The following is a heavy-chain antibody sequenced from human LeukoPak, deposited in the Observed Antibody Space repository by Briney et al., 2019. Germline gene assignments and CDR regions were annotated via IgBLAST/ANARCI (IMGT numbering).Heavy chain of an antibody. D-gene: IGHD5-18*01. Sequence: PGGSLRLSCAASGFTFDNYAMHWVRQAPGKGLEWVSLISWDGGSTYYAESVKGRFTVSRDNRGNSLYLQMNNLSAEDTALYYCAKSPRMVSDAFDVWGQGTMVTVSS. J-gene: IGHJ3*01. V-gene: IGHV3-43D*04. CDR2: ISWDGGST. CDR1: GFTFDNYA. CDR3: AKSPRMVSDAFDV.